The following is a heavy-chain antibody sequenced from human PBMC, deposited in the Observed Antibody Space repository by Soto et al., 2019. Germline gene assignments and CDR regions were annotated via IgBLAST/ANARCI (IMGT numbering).Heavy chain of an antibody. CDR2: IDYFGTT. Sequence: SETLSLTCTVSGGSITSYNHYWTWIRQAPGKGLECIGYIDYFGTTNYSPSLQGRVTISVDKSKNQFSLNLTSVTAADTAVYYCARGSRGPRWFDPWGQGALVTVS. J-gene: IGHJ5*02. CDR1: GGSITSYNHY. D-gene: IGHD5-12*01. CDR3: ARGSRGPRWFDP. V-gene: IGHV4-30-4*01.